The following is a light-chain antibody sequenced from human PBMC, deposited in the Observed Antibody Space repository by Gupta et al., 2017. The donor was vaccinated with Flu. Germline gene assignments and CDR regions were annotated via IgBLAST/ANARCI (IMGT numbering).Light chain of an antibody. CDR3: QQYDNWPPWT. Sequence: EIVMTQSPATLSVSPGERVTLSCRASQSVSTSLAWYQQKPVQAPRLLIYGASIRATGIPGRFSGSGSGTEFTLTISSLQSEDSALYYCQQYDNWPPWTFGQGTKVEIK. J-gene: IGKJ1*01. CDR2: GAS. CDR1: QSVSTS. V-gene: IGKV3-15*01.